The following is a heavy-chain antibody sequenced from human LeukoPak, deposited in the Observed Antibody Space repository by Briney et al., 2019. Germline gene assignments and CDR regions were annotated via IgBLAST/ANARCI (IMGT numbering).Heavy chain of an antibody. CDR1: GFTFSSYW. D-gene: IGHD3-10*01. CDR3: ASLTLRSPFDY. CDR2: LNSDGSST. V-gene: IGHV3-74*01. Sequence: PGGALRLSCAASGFTFSSYWMNWVRRPPGKGVVWGSRLNSDGSSTSHADSVKGRFTISRDNAKNTLYLQMNSLRAEDTAVYYCASLTLRSPFDYWGQGTLVTVSS. J-gene: IGHJ4*02.